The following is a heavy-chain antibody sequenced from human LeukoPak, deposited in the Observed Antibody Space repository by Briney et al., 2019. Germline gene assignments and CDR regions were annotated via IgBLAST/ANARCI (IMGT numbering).Heavy chain of an antibody. J-gene: IGHJ4*02. CDR1: GFTFSSYA. D-gene: IGHD3-10*01. Sequence: GGSLRLSCAASGFTFSSYAMHWVRQAPGKGLEWVAVISYDGSNKYYADSVKGRFTISRDNSKNTLYLQMNSLRAEDTAVYYCATGNYYGSGSYYSPSDYWGQGTLVTVSS. CDR2: ISYDGSNK. V-gene: IGHV3-30-3*01. CDR3: ATGNYYGSGSYYSPSDY.